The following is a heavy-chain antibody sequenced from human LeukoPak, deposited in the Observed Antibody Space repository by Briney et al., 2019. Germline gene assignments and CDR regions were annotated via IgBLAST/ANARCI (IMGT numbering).Heavy chain of an antibody. D-gene: IGHD1-26*01. Sequence: GGSLRLSCAASGFTFSSYGMHWVRQAPGKGLEWVAVISYDGSNKYYADSVKGRFTISRDNSKNTPYLQMNSLRSDDTAVYYCAKPGGRYNPSDFDYWGQGTLVTVSS. V-gene: IGHV3-30*18. CDR2: ISYDGSNK. CDR3: AKPGGRYNPSDFDY. CDR1: GFTFSSYG. J-gene: IGHJ4*02.